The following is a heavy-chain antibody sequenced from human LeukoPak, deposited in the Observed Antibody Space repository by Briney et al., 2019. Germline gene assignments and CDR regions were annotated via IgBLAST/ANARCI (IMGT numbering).Heavy chain of an antibody. CDR1: GFTFSSYS. V-gene: IGHV3-48*01. Sequence: PGGSLRLSCAASGFTFSSYSMNWVRQAPGKGLEWVSYISSSSSTIYYADSVKGRFTISRVNAKNSLYLQMNSLRAEDTAVYYCARDLGYCSSTSCSLFDYWGQGTLVTVSS. J-gene: IGHJ4*02. CDR3: ARDLGYCSSTSCSLFDY. D-gene: IGHD2-2*01. CDR2: ISSSSSTI.